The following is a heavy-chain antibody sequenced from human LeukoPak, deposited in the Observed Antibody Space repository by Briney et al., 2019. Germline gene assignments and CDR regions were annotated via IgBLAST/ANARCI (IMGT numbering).Heavy chain of an antibody. J-gene: IGHJ2*01. D-gene: IGHD2-2*01. CDR1: GGSISSYY. CDR3: ARAASYQLPMRYFDL. Sequence: PSETLSLTCTVSGGSISSYYWSRIRQPAGKGLEWIGRIYTSGSTNYNPSLKSRVTMSVDTSKNPFSLKLSSVTAADTAVYYCARAASYQLPMRYFDLWGRGTLVTVSS. CDR2: IYTSGST. V-gene: IGHV4-4*07.